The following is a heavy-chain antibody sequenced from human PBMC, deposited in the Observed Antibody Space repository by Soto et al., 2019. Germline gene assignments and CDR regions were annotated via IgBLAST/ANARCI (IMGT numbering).Heavy chain of an antibody. J-gene: IGHJ4*02. V-gene: IGHV3-33*01. CDR1: GFTFSSYG. D-gene: IGHD3-10*01. CDR3: ARDRLLWFGELLYTDY. CDR2: IWYDGSNK. Sequence: GGSLRLSCAASGFTFSSYGMHWVRQAPGKGLEWVAVIWYDGSNKYYADSVKGRFTISRDNSKNTLYLQMNSLRAEDTAVYYCARDRLLWFGELLYTDYWGQGTLVTVSS.